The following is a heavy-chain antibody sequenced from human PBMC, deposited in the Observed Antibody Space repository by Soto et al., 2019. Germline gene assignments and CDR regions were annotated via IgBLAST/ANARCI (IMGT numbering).Heavy chain of an antibody. CDR1: GYTFTSYY. CDR3: ARPEWLLGAFDI. CDR2: INPSGGST. Sequence: AAVKVSCKASGYTFTSYYMHWVRQAPGQGLEWMGIINPSGGSTSYAQKFQGRVTMTRDTSTSTVYMELSSLRSEDTAVYYCARPEWLLGAFDIWGQGTMVTVSS. J-gene: IGHJ3*02. V-gene: IGHV1-46*01. D-gene: IGHD3-3*01.